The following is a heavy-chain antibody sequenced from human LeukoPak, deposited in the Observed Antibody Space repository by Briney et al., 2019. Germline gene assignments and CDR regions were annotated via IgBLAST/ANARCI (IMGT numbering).Heavy chain of an antibody. CDR1: GFTFGHYW. J-gene: IGHJ4*02. D-gene: IGHD1-26*01. V-gene: IGHV3-7*01. CDR3: ARDRYEWEPDGY. Sequence: GGSLRLSCAASGFTFGHYWMTWVRQAPGKGLEWVANIHQDGVEKHYVDSVKGRFTISRDNAKNSLSLQMNSLRAEDTAVYYCARDRYEWEPDGYWGQGTLVTVSS. CDR2: IHQDGVEK.